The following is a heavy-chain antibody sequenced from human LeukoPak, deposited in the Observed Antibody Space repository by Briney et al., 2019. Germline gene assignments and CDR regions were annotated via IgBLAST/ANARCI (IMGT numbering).Heavy chain of an antibody. CDR2: IYYSGST. J-gene: IGHJ6*03. CDR3: ARGVGATRSRYYYYYMDV. Sequence: SETLSLTCTVSGYSISSGYYWGWIRQPPGKGLEWIGSIYYSGSTYYNPSLESRVTISVDTSKNQFSLKLSSVTAADTAVYYCARGVGATRSRYYYYYMDVWGKGTTVTVSS. V-gene: IGHV4-38-2*02. CDR1: GYSISSGYY. D-gene: IGHD1-26*01.